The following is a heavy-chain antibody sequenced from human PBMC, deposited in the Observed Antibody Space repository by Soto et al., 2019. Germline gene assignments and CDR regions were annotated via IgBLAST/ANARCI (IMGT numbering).Heavy chain of an antibody. CDR3: ARRYGGNLAY. CDR2: IYYSGST. Sequence: QVQLQESGPGLVKPSETLSLTCTVSGGSISSYYWSWIRQPPGKGLEWIGYIYYSGSTNYNPSLKSRVTTSVDTSKNQFSLKLSSVSAADTAVYYCARRYGGNLAYWGQGTLVTVSS. D-gene: IGHD1-26*01. J-gene: IGHJ4*02. V-gene: IGHV4-59*08. CDR1: GGSISSYY.